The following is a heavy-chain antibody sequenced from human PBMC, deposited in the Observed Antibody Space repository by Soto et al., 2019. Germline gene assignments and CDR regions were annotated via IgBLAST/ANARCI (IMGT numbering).Heavy chain of an antibody. D-gene: IGHD3-10*01. Sequence: PSETLSLTCTVSGGSISNYYWSWIRQPPGKGLEWIGYIYYSGSTNYNPSLKSRVTISVDTSKNQFSLKLSSVTAADTAVYYCARERVGYFSCSGSYLHYYGMDVWGQGTTVTVSS. CDR1: GGSISNYY. V-gene: IGHV4-59*01. J-gene: IGHJ6*02. CDR3: ARERVGYFSCSGSYLHYYGMDV. CDR2: IYYSGST.